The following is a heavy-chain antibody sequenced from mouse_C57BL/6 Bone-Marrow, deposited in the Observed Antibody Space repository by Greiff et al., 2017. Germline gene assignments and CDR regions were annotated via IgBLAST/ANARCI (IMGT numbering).Heavy chain of an antibody. V-gene: IGHV1-55*01. Sequence: VQLQQPGAELVKPGASVKMSCKASGYTFTSYWLTWVKQRPGQGLEWIGDIYPGSGSTNYNEKFKSKAPLPVDPSSSTDYMQLSSLTSEDSAVYYCARGGYGGYAMDDWGQGTSVTVSS. CDR2: IYPGSGST. CDR3: ARGGYGGYAMDD. CDR1: GYTFTSYW. J-gene: IGHJ4*01. D-gene: IGHD3-1*01.